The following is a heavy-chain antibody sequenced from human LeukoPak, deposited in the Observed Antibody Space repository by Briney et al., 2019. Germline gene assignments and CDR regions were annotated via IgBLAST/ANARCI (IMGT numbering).Heavy chain of an antibody. J-gene: IGHJ4*02. V-gene: IGHV3-23*01. CDR1: GLTFSSYA. Sequence: GGSLRLSCAASGLTFSSYAMNWVRQAPGKGLEWVSAISGSGGSTYYADSVKGRFTISRDNSKNTLYLQMNSLRAEDTAVYYCAKDGAWLRFDDWGQGILVTVSS. CDR2: ISGSGGST. CDR3: AKDGAWLRFDD. D-gene: IGHD5-12*01.